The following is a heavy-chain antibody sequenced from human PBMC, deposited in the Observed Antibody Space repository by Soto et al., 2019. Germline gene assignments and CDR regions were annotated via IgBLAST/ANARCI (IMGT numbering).Heavy chain of an antibody. V-gene: IGHV3-9*01. CDR2: ISWNSGSI. D-gene: IGHD3-10*01. CDR3: AKAAGMGRGVRDAFDI. Sequence: PGGSLRLSCAASGFTFDDYAMHWVRQAPGKGLEWVSGISWNSGSIGYADSVKGRFTISRDNAKNSLYLQMNSLRAEDTALYYCAKAAGMGRGVRDAFDIWGQGTMVTVSS. J-gene: IGHJ3*02. CDR1: GFTFDDYA.